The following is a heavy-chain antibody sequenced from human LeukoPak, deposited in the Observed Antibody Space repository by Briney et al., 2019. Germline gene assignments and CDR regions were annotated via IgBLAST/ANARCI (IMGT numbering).Heavy chain of an antibody. J-gene: IGHJ4*02. Sequence: PGGSLRLSCAASGFTFSSYAMHWVRQAPGKGLEWVAFIRFDGSNKYYADSVKGRFTISRDNSKNTLYLQMNSLRAEDTAVYYCAKDHPPYYDIGHDFKMRNYFDYWGQGTLVTVSS. CDR2: IRFDGSNK. D-gene: IGHD3-9*01. CDR1: GFTFSSYA. CDR3: AKDHPPYYDIGHDFKMRNYFDY. V-gene: IGHV3-30*02.